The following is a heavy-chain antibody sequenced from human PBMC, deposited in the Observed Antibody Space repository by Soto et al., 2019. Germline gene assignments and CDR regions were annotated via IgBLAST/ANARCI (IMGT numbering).Heavy chain of an antibody. Sequence: QPQLLESGSGLVKPSQTLSLTCVYSGGSISSGGYSWSWIRQPPGKGLEWIGYMYHGGSTSYNPSLKRRVSISVDRSKNQFSLRLTSVTAADTAVYYCARSGYSFGSYWYFDLWGRGTLVSVSS. CDR1: GGSISSGGYS. D-gene: IGHD5-18*01. CDR3: ARSGYSFGSYWYFDL. J-gene: IGHJ2*01. CDR2: MYHGGST. V-gene: IGHV4-30-2*01.